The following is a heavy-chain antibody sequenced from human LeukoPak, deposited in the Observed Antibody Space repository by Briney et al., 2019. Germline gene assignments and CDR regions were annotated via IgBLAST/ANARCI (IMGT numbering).Heavy chain of an antibody. J-gene: IGHJ6*02. CDR1: GFTVSSNY. D-gene: IGHD5-12*01. CDR3: ARALRYSGYGGMTYGMDV. V-gene: IGHV3-72*01. CDR2: TRNKADSDTT. Sequence: TGGSLRLSCAASGFTVSSNYMSWVRQAPGKGLEWVGRTRNKADSDTTEYAASVKGRFTISRDDSKNSLYLQMNSLKTEDTAVYYCARALRYSGYGGMTYGMDVWGQGTTVTVSS.